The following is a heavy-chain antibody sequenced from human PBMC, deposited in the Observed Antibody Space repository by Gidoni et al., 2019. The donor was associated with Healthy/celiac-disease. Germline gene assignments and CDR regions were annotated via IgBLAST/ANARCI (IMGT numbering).Heavy chain of an antibody. D-gene: IGHD2-15*01. J-gene: IGHJ6*02. V-gene: IGHV1-69*01. CDR2: IIPIFGTA. CDR3: ARDIVVVVAATLHYYGMDV. Sequence: QVQLVQSGAEVKKPGSSVKVSCKASGGTFSSYAIRWVRQAPGQGLAWMGGIIPIFGTANYAQKFQGRVTITADESTSTAYMELSSLRSEDTAVYYCARDIVVVVAATLHYYGMDVWGQGTTVTVSS. CDR1: GGTFSSYA.